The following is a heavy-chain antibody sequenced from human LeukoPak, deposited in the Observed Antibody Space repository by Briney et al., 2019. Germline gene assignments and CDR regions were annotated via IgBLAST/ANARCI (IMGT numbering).Heavy chain of an antibody. J-gene: IGHJ4*02. CDR1: GFTFSSYG. D-gene: IGHD4/OR15-4a*01. V-gene: IGHV3-33*01. Sequence: TGRSLRLSCAASGFTFSSYGMHWVRQAPGKGLEWVAVIWYDGSNKYYADSVKGRFTISRDNSKNTLYLQMNSLRAEDTAVYYCARDPPTLNRFDYWGQGTLVTVSS. CDR3: ARDPPTLNRFDY. CDR2: IWYDGSNK.